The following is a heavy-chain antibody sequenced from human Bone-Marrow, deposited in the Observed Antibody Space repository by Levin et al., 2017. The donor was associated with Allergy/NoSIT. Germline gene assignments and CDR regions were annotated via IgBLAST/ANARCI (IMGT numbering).Heavy chain of an antibody. V-gene: IGHV3-33*01. J-gene: IGHJ3*02. CDR3: AGSSDWSDAFDI. Sequence: GESLKISCAASGFTFSTYGMHWIRQTPGKGLEWVAVIWYDGSKKYYADSVKGRFTISRDNSKNTLYMQMNSLRVEDTAVYYCAGSSDWSDAFDIWGQGTMVTVSS. D-gene: IGHD6-19*01. CDR2: IWYDGSKK. CDR1: GFTFSTYG.